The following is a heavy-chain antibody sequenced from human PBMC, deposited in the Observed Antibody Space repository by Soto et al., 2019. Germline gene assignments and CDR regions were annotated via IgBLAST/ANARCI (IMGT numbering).Heavy chain of an antibody. Sequence: PGGSLRLSCAASGFTFSSSYMNWVRQAPGRGLEWVSCISDSGSSMYYADSVKGRFTISRDNARNSLYLQMNSLRAEDTAVYYCDNYRQVPADIGNAFDYWGQGTLVTVSS. CDR1: GFTFSSSY. D-gene: IGHD2-2*02. J-gene: IGHJ4*02. CDR2: ISDSGSSM. CDR3: DNYRQVPADIGNAFDY. V-gene: IGHV3-48*01.